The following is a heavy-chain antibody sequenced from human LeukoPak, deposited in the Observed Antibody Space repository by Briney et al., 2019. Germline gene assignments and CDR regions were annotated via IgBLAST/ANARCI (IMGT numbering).Heavy chain of an antibody. Sequence: ASVKVSCKASGYTFTSYGISWVRQAPGQGLEWMGWISAYNGNTNYAQKLQGRVTMTTDTSTSTAYMELRSLRSDDTAVYYCARDLRDIVVAPAAIGASNYYYYYYMDVWGKGTTVTVSS. CDR2: ISAYNGNT. J-gene: IGHJ6*03. V-gene: IGHV1-18*01. D-gene: IGHD2-2*01. CDR3: ARDLRDIVVAPAAIGASNYYYYYYMDV. CDR1: GYTFTSYG.